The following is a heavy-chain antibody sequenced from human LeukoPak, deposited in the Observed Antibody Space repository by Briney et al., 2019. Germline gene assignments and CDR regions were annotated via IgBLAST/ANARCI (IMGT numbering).Heavy chain of an antibody. J-gene: IGHJ4*02. CDR3: AQKGGTDH. CDR1: GFTFSRLG. D-gene: IGHD2-15*01. Sequence: GGSLRLSCAASGFTFSRLGMNWVRQAPGKGLEWISYISSTSSAISYADSVKGRFTISRDNAKNSLYLQMSSLRDEDTAVYYCAQKGGTDHWGQGTLVTVSS. CDR2: ISSTSSAI. V-gene: IGHV3-48*02.